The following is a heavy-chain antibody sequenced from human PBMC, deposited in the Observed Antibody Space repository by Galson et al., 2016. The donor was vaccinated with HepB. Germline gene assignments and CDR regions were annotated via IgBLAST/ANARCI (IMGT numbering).Heavy chain of an antibody. D-gene: IGHD1-20*01. J-gene: IGHJ4*02. CDR3: VKDISLTGTNDY. CDR1: GLKFSDHA. CDR2: INRDGTST. Sequence: SLRLSCAVSGLKFSDHALHWVRQAPGRRPAYVSAINRDGTSTYYADSVKGRFTISRDNSKNKLYLQMSSLRIEDTAKYFCVKDISLTGTNDYWGQGTLVTVSS. V-gene: IGHV3-64D*09.